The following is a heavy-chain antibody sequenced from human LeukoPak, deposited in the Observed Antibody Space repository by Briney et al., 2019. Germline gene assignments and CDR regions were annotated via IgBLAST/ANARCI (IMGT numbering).Heavy chain of an antibody. D-gene: IGHD3-16*02. CDR1: GFTFSSYG. J-gene: IGHJ4*02. V-gene: IGHV3-74*01. Sequence: GGSLRLSCAASGFTFSSYGIHWVRQAPGKGLVWVSRTNPDGRTTDYADSVKGRFTSSRDNAKNTLYLQMNSLTVEDTAVYYCARAGSYRFDYWGQGTLVTVSS. CDR2: TNPDGRTT. CDR3: ARAGSYRFDY.